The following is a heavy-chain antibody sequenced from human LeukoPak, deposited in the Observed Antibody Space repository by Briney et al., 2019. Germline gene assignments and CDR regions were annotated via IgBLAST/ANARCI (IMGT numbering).Heavy chain of an antibody. CDR2: IYNGAST. J-gene: IGHJ3*01. Sequence: SETLSLTCDVSGDSISVNYWTWIRQSPGKRLEWIGYIYNGASTTSNPSLKSRVNIAADTSRNQFSLNLRSVTAADTAMYYCARLLGGGNIDASDVWGLGTLVTVSS. D-gene: IGHD4-23*01. V-gene: IGHV4-4*09. CDR1: GDSISVNY. CDR3: ARLLGGGNIDASDV.